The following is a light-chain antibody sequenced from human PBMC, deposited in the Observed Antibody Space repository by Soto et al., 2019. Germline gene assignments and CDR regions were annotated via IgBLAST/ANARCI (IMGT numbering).Light chain of an antibody. CDR1: QSISRY. V-gene: IGKV1-39*01. Sequence: DIQMTQSPSSLSASVGDRVTITCRASQSISRYLNWYQQKPGKAPKVLIYAASSLQSGVPPRFSGSGSGTDFTLTISSLQPEDFATYFCQQSYNIPRATFGQGTKVDIK. CDR3: QQSYNIPRAT. J-gene: IGKJ1*01. CDR2: AAS.